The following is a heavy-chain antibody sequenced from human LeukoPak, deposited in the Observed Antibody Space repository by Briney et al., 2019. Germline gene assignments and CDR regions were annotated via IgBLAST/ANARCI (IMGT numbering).Heavy chain of an antibody. CDR3: AGNARGSGSGGEYY. CDR1: GGTFSSYA. D-gene: IGHD3-10*01. CDR2: IIPIFGTA. V-gene: IGHV1-69*13. Sequence: SVKVSCKASGGTFSSYAISWVRQAPGQGLEWMGGIIPIFGTANYAQKFQGRVTITADESTSTAYMELSSLRSEDTAVYYCAGNARGSGSGGEYYCGQGTLVTVSS. J-gene: IGHJ4*02.